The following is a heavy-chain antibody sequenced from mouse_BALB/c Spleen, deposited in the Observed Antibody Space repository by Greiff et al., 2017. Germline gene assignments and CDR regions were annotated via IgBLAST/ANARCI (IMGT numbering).Heavy chain of an antibody. Sequence: QVQLQQPGAELVKPGASVKMSCKASGYTFTRYWMHWVKQRPGQGLEWIGVIDPSDSYTSYNQKFKGKATLTVDTSSSTAYMQLSSLTSEDSAVYYCTVPSKNYAMDYWGQGTSVTVSS. CDR2: IDPSDSYT. D-gene: IGHD5-1*01. V-gene: IGHV1S127*01. CDR3: TVPSKNYAMDY. J-gene: IGHJ4*01. CDR1: GYTFTRYW.